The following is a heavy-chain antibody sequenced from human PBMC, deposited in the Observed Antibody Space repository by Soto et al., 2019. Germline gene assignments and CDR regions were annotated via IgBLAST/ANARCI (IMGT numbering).Heavy chain of an antibody. J-gene: IGHJ6*03. CDR2: INAGNGNT. CDR1: GYTFTSYA. D-gene: IGHD2-15*01. V-gene: IGHV1-3*01. Sequence: GASVKVSCKASGYTFTSYAMHWVRQAPGQRLEWMGWINAGNGNTKYSQKFQGRVTITRDTSASTAHMELSSLRSEDTAVYYCARDLACSGGSCYSFYYYYYMDVWGKGTTVTVSS. CDR3: ARDLACSGGSCYSFYYYYYMDV.